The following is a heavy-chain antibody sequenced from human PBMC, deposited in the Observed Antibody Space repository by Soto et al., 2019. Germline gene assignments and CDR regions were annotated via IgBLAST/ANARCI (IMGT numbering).Heavy chain of an antibody. CDR1: GGSISSGSYY. V-gene: IGHV4-39*01. Sequence: SETLSLTCTVSGGSISSGSYYWGWVRQPPGKWLEWIGSIYYSGNAYYNPSLKSRVAVSVDTSKNQFSLKVTSVTATDTAVYYCARRKDTSSRYLLPDFWGQGTLVTVSS. CDR3: ARRKDTSSRYLLPDF. D-gene: IGHD6-13*01. CDR2: IYYSGNA. J-gene: IGHJ4*02.